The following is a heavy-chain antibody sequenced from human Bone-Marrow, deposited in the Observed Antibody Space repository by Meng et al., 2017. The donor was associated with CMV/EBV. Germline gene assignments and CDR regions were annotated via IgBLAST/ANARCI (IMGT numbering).Heavy chain of an antibody. J-gene: IGHJ4*02. Sequence: GESLKISCAASGFTFNNYAMSWVRQAPGKGLEWVSTFSGGLDTTYYADSVRGRFTISRDNAKNSLSLQMNSLRAEDTAIYYCARRRDPSTVTMDSWAQGTLVTVSS. V-gene: IGHV3-23*01. CDR2: FSGGLDTT. CDR1: GFTFNNYA. CDR3: ARRRDPSTVTMDS. D-gene: IGHD4-17*01.